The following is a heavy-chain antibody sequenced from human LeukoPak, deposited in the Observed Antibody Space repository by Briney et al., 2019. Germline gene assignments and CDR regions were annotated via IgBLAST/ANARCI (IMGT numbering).Heavy chain of an antibody. CDR1: GGTFSSYT. V-gene: IGHV1-69*02. D-gene: IGHD3-10*01. Sequence: GSSVKVSCKASGGTFSSYTISWVRQAPGQGLEWMGRIIPILDIANYAQKFQGRVTITADKSTSTAYMELSSLRSEDTAVYYCARSVVVRGAPIDYWGQGTLVTVSS. CDR2: IIPILDIA. J-gene: IGHJ4*02. CDR3: ARSVVVRGAPIDY.